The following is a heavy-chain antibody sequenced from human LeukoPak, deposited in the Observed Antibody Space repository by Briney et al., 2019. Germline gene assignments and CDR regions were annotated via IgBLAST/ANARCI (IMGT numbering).Heavy chain of an antibody. CDR1: GFTFSSYA. D-gene: IGHD6-19*01. CDR3: AKGMGSSGWDY. CDR2: ISGSGGST. V-gene: IGHV3-23*01. Sequence: GGSLRLSCAASGFTFSSYAMSCVRQAPGKGLEWVSAISGSGGSTYYADSVKGRFTISRDNSKNTLYLQMNSLRAEDTALYYCAKGMGSSGWDYWGQGTLVTVSS. J-gene: IGHJ4*02.